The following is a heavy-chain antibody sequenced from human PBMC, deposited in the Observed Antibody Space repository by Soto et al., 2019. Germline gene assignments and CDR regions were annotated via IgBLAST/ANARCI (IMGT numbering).Heavy chain of an antibody. D-gene: IGHD2-2*01. CDR3: ARDYCSSTSCHDAFDI. V-gene: IGHV1-18*01. CDR2: ISAYNGNT. J-gene: IGHJ3*02. CDR1: GYTFTSYG. Sequence: ASVKVSCKASGYTFTSYGISWVRQAPGQGLEWMGWISAYNGNTNYAQKLQGRVTMTTDTSTSTAYMELRSLRSDDTAVYYCARDYCSSTSCHDAFDIWGQGTMITVSS.